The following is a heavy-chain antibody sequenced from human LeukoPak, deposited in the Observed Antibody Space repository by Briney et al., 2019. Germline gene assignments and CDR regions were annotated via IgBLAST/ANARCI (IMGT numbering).Heavy chain of an antibody. J-gene: IGHJ4*02. CDR2: ISGSGGST. Sequence: GGSLRLSCAASGFTLSSYAMSWVRQAPGKGLEWVSAISGSGGSTYYADSVKGRFTISRDNSKNTLYLQMNSLRAEDTAVYYCAKDGNPYGSGSYYAADYWGQGTLVTVSS. V-gene: IGHV3-23*01. D-gene: IGHD3-10*01. CDR1: GFTLSSYA. CDR3: AKDGNPYGSGSYYAADY.